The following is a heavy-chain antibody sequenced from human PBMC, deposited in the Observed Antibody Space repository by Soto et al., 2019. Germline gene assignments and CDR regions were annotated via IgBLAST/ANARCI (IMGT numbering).Heavy chain of an antibody. D-gene: IGHD6-6*01. CDR1: GFTFSSYG. J-gene: IGHJ4*02. CDR3: AKRSSSSTFDY. V-gene: IGHV3-30*02. CDR2: IWFDGSNK. Sequence: PGGSLRLSCVASGFTFSSYGMHWVRQAPGKGLEWVAVIWFDGSNKYYADSVKGRFTISRDNSKNTLYLQVNSLRAEDTAVYYCAKRSSSSTFDYWGQGTLVTVSS.